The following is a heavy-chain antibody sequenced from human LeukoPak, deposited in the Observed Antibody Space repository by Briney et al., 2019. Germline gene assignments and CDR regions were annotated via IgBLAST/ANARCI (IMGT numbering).Heavy chain of an antibody. CDR2: ISGSGGST. CDR1: GFTLNSYA. V-gene: IGHV3-23*01. J-gene: IGHJ4*02. Sequence: GGSLRLSCVASGFTLNSYAMRWPRQAPGKALEWVSGISGSGGSTYYADSAKGRFTISRDNSKNTLYLQMNSLRAEDTAVYYCAKEPQMYYDSSGYYYFNYWGQGTLVTVSS. D-gene: IGHD3-22*01. CDR3: AKEPQMYYDSSGYYYFNY.